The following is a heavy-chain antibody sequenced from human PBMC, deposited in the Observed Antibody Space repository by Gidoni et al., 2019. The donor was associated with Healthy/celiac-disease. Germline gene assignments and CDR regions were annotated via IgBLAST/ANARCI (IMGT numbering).Heavy chain of an antibody. J-gene: IGHJ3*02. CDR1: GFTFSGSA. CDR2: IRSKANSYAT. D-gene: IGHD1-26*01. V-gene: IGHV3-73*01. Sequence: EVQLVESGGGLVQPGGSLKLSCAASGFTFSGSAMHWVRQASGKGLEWVGRIRSKANSYATAYAASVKGRCTISRDDSKNTAYLQMNSLKTEDTAVYYCTSGSYGAFDIWGQGTMVTVSS. CDR3: TSGSYGAFDI.